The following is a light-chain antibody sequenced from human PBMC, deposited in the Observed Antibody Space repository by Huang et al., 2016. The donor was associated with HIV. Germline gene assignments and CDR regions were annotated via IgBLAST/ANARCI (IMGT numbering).Light chain of an antibody. J-gene: IGKJ3*01. V-gene: IGKV3-20*01. Sequence: EIVLTQSPGTLSLSPGERATFSCRASQSVDSSYLAWYQQKPVQAPRLLIYGPTSRATGIPDRFSGSRSGTDFTLTISRLEPEDFAVYYCQQYSISSFTFGPGTKVDIK. CDR2: GPT. CDR1: QSVDSSY. CDR3: QQYSISSFT.